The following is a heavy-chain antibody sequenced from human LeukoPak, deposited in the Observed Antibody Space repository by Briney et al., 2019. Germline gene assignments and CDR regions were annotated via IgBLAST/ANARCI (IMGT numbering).Heavy chain of an antibody. D-gene: IGHD4-17*01. V-gene: IGHV1-8*03. CDR2: MNPNSGNT. Sequence: GASVKVSCKASGYTFTSYDINWVRQATGQGLEWMGWMNPNSGNTGYAQKFQGRVTITRNTSISTAYMELSSLRSEDTAVYYCARSPSLGESLTLTTVTTFDYWGQGTLVTVSS. CDR1: GYTFTSYD. CDR3: ARSPSLGESLTLTTVTTFDY. J-gene: IGHJ4*02.